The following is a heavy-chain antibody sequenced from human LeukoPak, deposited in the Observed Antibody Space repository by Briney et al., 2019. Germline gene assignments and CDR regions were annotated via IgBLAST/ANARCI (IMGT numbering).Heavy chain of an antibody. V-gene: IGHV1-69*04. J-gene: IGHJ6*02. CDR3: ASPACSGGSCAPYGMDV. D-gene: IGHD2-15*01. Sequence: SVKVSCKASGGTFSSYAISWVRQAPGQGLEWMGRIIPILGIANYAQKFQGRVTITADKSTSTAYMELSSLRSEDTAVYYCASPACSGGSCAPYGMDVWGQGTTVTVSS. CDR2: IIPILGIA. CDR1: GGTFSSYA.